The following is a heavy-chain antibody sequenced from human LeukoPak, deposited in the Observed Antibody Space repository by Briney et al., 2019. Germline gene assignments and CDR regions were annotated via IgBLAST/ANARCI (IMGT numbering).Heavy chain of an antibody. D-gene: IGHD1-1*01. CDR3: AVDRYRHWYFDL. V-gene: IGHV4-31*09. CDR2: ICYSGST. J-gene: IGHJ2*01. CDR1: GGSISSGGYY. Sequence: PSQTLSLTCTVSGGSISSGGYYWSWIRQHPGKGLEWIGYICYSGSTYYNPSLKSRVTISVDKSKNQFSLKLNSVTAADTAVYYCAVDRYRHWYFDLWGRGTLVTVSS.